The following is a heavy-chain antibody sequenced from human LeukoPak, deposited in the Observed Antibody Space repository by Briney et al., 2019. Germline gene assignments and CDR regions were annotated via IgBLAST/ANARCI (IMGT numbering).Heavy chain of an antibody. J-gene: IGHJ4*02. CDR2: ISSSSSYI. Sequence: GGSLRLSCAASGFTFSSYSMNWVRQAPGKGLEWVSSISSSSSYIYYADSVKGRSTISRDNAKNSLYLQMNSLRAEDTAVYYCARDGVLPSTVTTFDYWGQGTLVTVSS. V-gene: IGHV3-21*01. CDR3: ARDGVLPSTVTTFDY. D-gene: IGHD4-17*01. CDR1: GFTFSSYS.